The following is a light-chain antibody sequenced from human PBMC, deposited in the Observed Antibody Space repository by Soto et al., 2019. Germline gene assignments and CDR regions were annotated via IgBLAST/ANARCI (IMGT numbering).Light chain of an antibody. Sequence: SYELTQPPSVSVAPGKTARITCGGNNIGSKSVHWYQQKPGQAPVLVIYYDSHRPSGIPERFSGSNSGNTATLTISRVEAGDEADYYCQVWDSSSDHHVVFGGGTKLTVL. CDR3: QVWDSSSDHHVV. V-gene: IGLV3-21*04. CDR1: NIGSKS. CDR2: YDS. J-gene: IGLJ2*01.